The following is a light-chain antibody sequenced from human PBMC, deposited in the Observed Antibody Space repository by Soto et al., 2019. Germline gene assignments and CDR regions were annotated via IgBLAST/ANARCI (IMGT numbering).Light chain of an antibody. J-gene: IGKJ1*01. CDR2: GAS. Sequence: EVVMTQSPATLSVSPVERATLFCLASQTINDNVSWYQQKPGQAPRLLMYGASTRATGIPARFSGSGSGTEFSLTISSLQSEDFAVYYCQQRSNWPPWTFGQGTKVDI. V-gene: IGKV3-15*01. CDR3: QQRSNWPPWT. CDR1: QTINDN.